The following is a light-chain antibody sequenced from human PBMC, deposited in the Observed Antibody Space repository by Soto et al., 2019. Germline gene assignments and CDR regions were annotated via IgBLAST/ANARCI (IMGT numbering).Light chain of an antibody. CDR2: GAS. V-gene: IGKV3-20*01. CDR3: QQSGRSLRT. J-gene: IGKJ1*01. Sequence: EIVLTQSPGTLSLSPGERVTLSCRASQVVSTSYLAWYQQQPGQAHRLLLYGASSRATGIPGRFRGSAAGTDFTLTIHGREPEDFAVYYCQQSGRSLRTFGQGTEVEIK. CDR1: QVVSTSY.